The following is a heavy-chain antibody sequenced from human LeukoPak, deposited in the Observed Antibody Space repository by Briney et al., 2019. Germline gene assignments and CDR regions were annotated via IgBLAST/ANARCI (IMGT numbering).Heavy chain of an antibody. CDR3: ARVGRDDSSGYPTLLKDY. Sequence: GSLRLSCAASGFTFSSYEMNWVRQAPGKGLEWIGSIYYSGSTYYNPSLKSRVTISVDTSKNQFSLKLSSVTAADTAVYYCARVGRDDSSGYPTLLKDYWGQGTLVTVSS. V-gene: IGHV4-39*07. D-gene: IGHD3-22*01. J-gene: IGHJ4*02. CDR1: GFTFSSYE. CDR2: IYYSGST.